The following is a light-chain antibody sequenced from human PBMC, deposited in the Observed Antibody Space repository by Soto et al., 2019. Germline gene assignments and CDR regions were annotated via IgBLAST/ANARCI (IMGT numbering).Light chain of an antibody. CDR1: QSIGSTS. CDR3: QHYDSSRT. CDR2: GAS. V-gene: IGKV3-20*01. J-gene: IGKJ1*01. Sequence: EIVLTQSPGTLSLSPGERATLSCRASQSIGSTSLAWFQQKPGQAPRLLIYGASTRATGIPARFSGSGSETEFTLTISSLQSEDFAVYYCQHYDSSRTFGQGTKVDIK.